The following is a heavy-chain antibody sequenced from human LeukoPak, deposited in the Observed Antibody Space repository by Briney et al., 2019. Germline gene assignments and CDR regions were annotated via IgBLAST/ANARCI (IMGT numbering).Heavy chain of an antibody. CDR2: ISAYKGNT. CDR3: ARVAAYCGGDCPPDFDY. Sequence: ASVKVSCKASVYTFTIYGISWGRQAPGQGLEWMVWISAYKGNTNYAQKLQGRVTMTTDTSTSTPSMELRSLRADDTAVYYCARVAAYCGGDCPPDFDYWGQGTLVTVSS. D-gene: IGHD2-21*02. J-gene: IGHJ4*02. CDR1: VYTFTIYG. V-gene: IGHV1-18*01.